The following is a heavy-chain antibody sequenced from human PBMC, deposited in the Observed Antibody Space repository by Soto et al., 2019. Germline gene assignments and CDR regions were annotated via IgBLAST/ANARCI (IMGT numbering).Heavy chain of an antibody. CDR3: AKDWAPSVLWFGELCY. D-gene: IGHD3-10*01. CDR1: GFTFSSYG. Sequence: QVQLVESGGGVVQPGRSLRLSCAASGFTFSSYGMHWVRQAPGKGLEWVAVISYDGSNKYYADSVKGRFTISRDNSKNTLYLQMNSLRAEDTAVYYCAKDWAPSVLWFGELCYWGQGTLVTVSS. J-gene: IGHJ4*02. V-gene: IGHV3-30*18. CDR2: ISYDGSNK.